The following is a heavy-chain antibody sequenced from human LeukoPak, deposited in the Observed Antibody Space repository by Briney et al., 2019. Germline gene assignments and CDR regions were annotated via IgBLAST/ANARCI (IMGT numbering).Heavy chain of an antibody. J-gene: IGHJ4*02. CDR1: GFTFSSYA. CDR3: ARASQGIAAAGLFDY. Sequence: GGSLRLSCAASGFTFSSYAMHWVRQAPGKGLEWVAVISYDGSNKYYTDSVKGRFTISRDNSKNTLYLQMNSQKPEDTAVYYCARASQGIAAAGLFDYWGQGTLVTVSS. V-gene: IGHV3-30-3*01. D-gene: IGHD6-13*01. CDR2: ISYDGSNK.